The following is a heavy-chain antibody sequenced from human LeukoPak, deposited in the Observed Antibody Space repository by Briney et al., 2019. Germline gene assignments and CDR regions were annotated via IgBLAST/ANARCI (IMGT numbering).Heavy chain of an antibody. CDR3: SRENGAFSPFGY. CDR2: IYYSGRT. V-gene: IGHV4-61*01. CDR1: GGSVNSGSYY. D-gene: IGHD2-8*01. Sequence: SETLSLTCTVSGGSVNSGSYYWSWIRQPPGKGLEWIGYIYYSGRTNYNPSLKSRVTISVDTSKSQFSLKLSSVTAADTAVYYCSRENGAFSPFGYWGQGTLVTVLS. J-gene: IGHJ4*02.